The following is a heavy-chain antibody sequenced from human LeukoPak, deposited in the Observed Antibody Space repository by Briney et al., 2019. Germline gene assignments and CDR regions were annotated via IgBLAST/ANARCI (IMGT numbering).Heavy chain of an antibody. D-gene: IGHD2-2*01. Sequence: ASVKVSCKASGYTFTSYYMHWVRQAPGQGLEWMGIINPSGGSTSYAQKFQGRVTMTRDTSTSTVYMELSSLRSEDTAVYYCARDWGDCNSTSCYYWFDPWGQGTLVTVSS. CDR3: ARDWGDCNSTSCYYWFDP. J-gene: IGHJ5*02. CDR1: GYTFTSYY. CDR2: INPSGGST. V-gene: IGHV1-46*01.